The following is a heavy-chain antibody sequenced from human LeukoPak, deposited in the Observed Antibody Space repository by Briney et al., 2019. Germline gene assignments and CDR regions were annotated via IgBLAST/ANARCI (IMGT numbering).Heavy chain of an antibody. Sequence: PGGSLRLSCAASGFTFSNAWMSWVRQAPGKGLEWVGRIKSKTGGGTTDYAAPVKGRFTISRDDSKNTLYLQMNSLKTEDTAVYYCTTYSRSPYWGQGTLVTVSS. CDR3: TTYSRSPY. CDR2: IKSKTGGGTT. CDR1: GFTFSNAW. D-gene: IGHD1-26*01. J-gene: IGHJ4*02. V-gene: IGHV3-15*01.